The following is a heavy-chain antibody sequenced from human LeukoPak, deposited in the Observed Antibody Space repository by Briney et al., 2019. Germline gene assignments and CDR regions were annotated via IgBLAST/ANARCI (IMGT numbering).Heavy chain of an antibody. Sequence: GGSLRLSCAASGFTFSSYAMNWVRQAPGKGLEWASAISGSGGSTYYADSVKGRLTISRDNSKNTLYLQMNSLRAEDTAVYYCAKQGAGMIVLDYWGQGTLVTVSS. CDR1: GFTFSSYA. V-gene: IGHV3-23*01. CDR3: AKQGAGMIVLDY. CDR2: ISGSGGST. D-gene: IGHD3-22*01. J-gene: IGHJ4*02.